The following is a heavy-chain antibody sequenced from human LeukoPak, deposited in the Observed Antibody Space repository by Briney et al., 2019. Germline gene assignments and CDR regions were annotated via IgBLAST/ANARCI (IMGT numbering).Heavy chain of an antibody. CDR2: IKKDGSEK. J-gene: IGHJ4*02. CDR1: GFTFSSYW. Sequence: GGSLRLSCAASGFTFSSYWMSWVRQAPGKGLEWVANIKKDGSEKYYVDSVKGRFTISRDNAKNSLYLQMNSLRAEDTAVYYCARDAGYYYDSSGNLFDYWGQGTLVTVSS. V-gene: IGHV3-7*01. D-gene: IGHD3-22*01. CDR3: ARDAGYYYDSSGNLFDY.